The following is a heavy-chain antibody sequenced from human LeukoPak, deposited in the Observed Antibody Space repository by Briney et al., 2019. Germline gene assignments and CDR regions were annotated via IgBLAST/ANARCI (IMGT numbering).Heavy chain of an antibody. CDR2: IWYDGSNK. CDR3: AKVDSGSYYGSFDY. Sequence: GGSLRLSCAASGFTFSSYGMHWVGQAPGKGLEWVAVIWYDGSNKYYADSVKGRFTISRDNSKNTLYLQMNSLRAEDTAVYYCAKVDSGSYYGSFDYWGQGTLVTVSS. CDR1: GFTFSSYG. D-gene: IGHD1-26*01. V-gene: IGHV3-33*06. J-gene: IGHJ4*02.